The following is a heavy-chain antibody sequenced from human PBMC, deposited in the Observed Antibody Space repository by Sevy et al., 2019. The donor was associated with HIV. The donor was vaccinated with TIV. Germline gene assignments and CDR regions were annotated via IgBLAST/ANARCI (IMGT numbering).Heavy chain of an antibody. D-gene: IGHD2-8*02. CDR3: AKDRCTGDVCENYYYALDV. Sequence: GGSLRLSCAASGFTFNSYAMHWVRQAPGKGLEWVAVISKEGRTKYYAESVKGRFTISRDNSKNTLNLQMNSLRAEDTAVFYCAKDRCTGDVCENYYYALDVWGQGTTVTVSS. J-gene: IGHJ6*02. CDR1: GFTFNSYA. V-gene: IGHV3-30*18. CDR2: ISKEGRTK.